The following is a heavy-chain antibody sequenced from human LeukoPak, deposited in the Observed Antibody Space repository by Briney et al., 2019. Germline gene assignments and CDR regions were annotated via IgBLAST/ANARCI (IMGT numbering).Heavy chain of an antibody. D-gene: IGHD6-6*01. CDR2: IKSDGSST. Sequence: GGSLRLSCAASGFTFSRYWMHWVRQAPGKGLVWVSCIKSDGSSTSIADSAKGRFTISRDNAKNTVYLQMNSLRAEDTAVYYCARDEAEIAARPFDYWGQGTLVTVSS. V-gene: IGHV3-74*01. CDR3: ARDEAEIAARPFDY. CDR1: GFTFSRYW. J-gene: IGHJ4*02.